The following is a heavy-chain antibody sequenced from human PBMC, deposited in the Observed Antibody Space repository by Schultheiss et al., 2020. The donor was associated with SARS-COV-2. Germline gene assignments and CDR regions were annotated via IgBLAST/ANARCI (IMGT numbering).Heavy chain of an antibody. CDR1: GGSISSYY. Sequence: SETLSLTCTVSGGSISSYYWSWIRQPAGKGLEWIGRIYTSGSTNYNPSLRSRVTISVDRSKNQFSLKLSSVTAADTAVYYCARGQLERRRDYYYYGMDVWGQGTTVTVSS. CDR2: IYTSGST. V-gene: IGHV4-4*07. J-gene: IGHJ6*02. CDR3: ARGQLERRRDYYYYGMDV. D-gene: IGHD1-1*01.